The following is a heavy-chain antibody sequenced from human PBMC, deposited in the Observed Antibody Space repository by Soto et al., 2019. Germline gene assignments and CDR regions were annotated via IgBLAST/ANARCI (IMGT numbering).Heavy chain of an antibody. D-gene: IGHD3-22*01. CDR1: GGTFSSYA. CDR3: ARENDSSGYYYRPFDY. Sequence: SVKVSCKASGGTFSSYAISWVRQAPGQGLEWMGGIIPIFGTANYAQKFQARVTIDADESTSTAYMKLSSLRSEDTAVYYCARENDSSGYYYRPFDYWGQGTLVTVSS. J-gene: IGHJ4*02. CDR2: IIPIFGTA. V-gene: IGHV1-69*13.